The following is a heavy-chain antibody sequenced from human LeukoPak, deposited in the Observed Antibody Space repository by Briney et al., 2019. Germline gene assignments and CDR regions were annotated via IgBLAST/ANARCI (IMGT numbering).Heavy chain of an antibody. CDR1: GFSFSRHD. J-gene: IGHJ6*02. CDR3: AKSQLTTVDYYGMDV. V-gene: IGHV3-30*18. CDR2: IAYEGSYK. D-gene: IGHD4-23*01. Sequence: GRSLILSCVASGFSFSRHDMHWVRQAPGKGLEWVAVIAYEGSYKFFADSVKGRFTISRDNSKNTLYLQMNRLSREDTAVYYCAKSQLTTVDYYGMDVWGPGTTVIVSS.